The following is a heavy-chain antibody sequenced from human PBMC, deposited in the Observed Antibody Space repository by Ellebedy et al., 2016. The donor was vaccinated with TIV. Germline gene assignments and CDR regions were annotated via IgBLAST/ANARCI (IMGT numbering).Heavy chain of an antibody. CDR1: GFPFSSYA. CDR2: ISRSGDST. V-gene: IGHV3-23*01. Sequence: GESLKISXAASGFPFSSYAMTWVRQAPGKGLDWVSVISRSGDSTWSADSVKGRFTISRDNSKNTLYLQMDSLRAEDTAVYYCAKARSTVTTPLDYWGQGTLVNVSS. CDR3: AKARSTVTTPLDY. D-gene: IGHD4-11*01. J-gene: IGHJ4*02.